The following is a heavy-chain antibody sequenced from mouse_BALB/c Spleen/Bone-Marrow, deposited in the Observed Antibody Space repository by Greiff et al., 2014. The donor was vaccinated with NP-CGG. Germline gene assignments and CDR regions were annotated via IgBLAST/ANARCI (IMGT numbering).Heavy chain of an antibody. V-gene: IGHV1-4*01. CDR1: GYTFTSYT. Sequence: QVQLQQSGAELARPGASVKMSCKASGYTFTSYTMHWVKQRPGQGLEWIGYINPSSGXXXXXQKXXXXXXLXADKXSSTAYMQLSSLTSEDSAVYYCARGLYYYXXSXXXXXXGXGTTLTVSS. D-gene: IGHD1-1*01. CDR3: ARGLYYYXXSXXXXX. CDR2: INPSSGXX. J-gene: IGHJ2*01.